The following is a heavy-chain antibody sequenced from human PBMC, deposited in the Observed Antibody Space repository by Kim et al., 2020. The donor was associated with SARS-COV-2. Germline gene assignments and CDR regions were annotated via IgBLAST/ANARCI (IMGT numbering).Heavy chain of an antibody. V-gene: IGHV3-23*01. Sequence: GGSLRLSCAASGFTFTSYAMSWVRQAPGKGLEWVSVISGRGGSTYNADSVKGRFTISRDNSKNTLYLQMNSLRAEDTAVYYCAKALNRLFCSSTSCYFPPFDYWGQGTLVTVSS. D-gene: IGHD2-2*01. CDR3: AKALNRLFCSSTSCYFPPFDY. CDR1: GFTFTSYA. J-gene: IGHJ4*02. CDR2: ISGRGGST.